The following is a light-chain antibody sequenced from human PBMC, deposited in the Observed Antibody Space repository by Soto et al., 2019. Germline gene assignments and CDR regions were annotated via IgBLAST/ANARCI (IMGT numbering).Light chain of an antibody. CDR2: STD. V-gene: IGLV7-43*01. CDR1: TGTVTSGHY. CDR3: LLYYGGAVV. Sequence: QTVVTQEPSLTESPGGTVTLTCASSTGTVTSGHYPNWLQQKPGQAPRALIYSTDTRHSWTPARFSGSLLGGKAALTLSGVQPEDEADYYCLLYYGGAVVFGGGTKVTVL. J-gene: IGLJ2*01.